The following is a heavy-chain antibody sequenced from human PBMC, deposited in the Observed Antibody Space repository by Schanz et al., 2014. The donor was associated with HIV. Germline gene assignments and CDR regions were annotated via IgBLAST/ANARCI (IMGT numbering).Heavy chain of an antibody. D-gene: IGHD2-2*01. CDR1: GFTFSSYG. CDR3: AKDMGGVVPAAPFYYYGMDV. Sequence: EVQLVESGGGLVQPGGSLRLSCAASGFTFSSYGMSWVRQAPGKGLEWVSGISGNSGHTWYADSVKGRFTISRDNSKNTLFLQMNSLRAEDTALYYCAKDMGGVVPAAPFYYYGMDVWGQGTTVTVSS. J-gene: IGHJ6*02. CDR2: ISGNSGHT. V-gene: IGHV3-23*04.